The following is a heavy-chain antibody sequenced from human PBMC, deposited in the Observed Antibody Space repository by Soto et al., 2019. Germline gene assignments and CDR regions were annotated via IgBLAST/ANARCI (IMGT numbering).Heavy chain of an antibody. CDR1: GFTFSSHA. Sequence: GGSLRLSCAASGFTFSSHAMSWVRQAPGKGLEWVSAITGSGGSTYYADSVEGRFTISRDNSKNTLYLQMNSLRAEDTAVYYCAKTGGSGDTNRHYFYYMDVWGKGTTVTVSS. J-gene: IGHJ6*03. V-gene: IGHV3-23*01. D-gene: IGHD3-10*01. CDR3: AKTGGSGDTNRHYFYYMDV. CDR2: ITGSGGST.